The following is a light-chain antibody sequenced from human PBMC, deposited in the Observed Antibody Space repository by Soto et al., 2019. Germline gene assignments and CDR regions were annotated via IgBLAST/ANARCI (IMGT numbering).Light chain of an antibody. V-gene: IGKV4-1*01. CDR2: WAS. J-gene: IGKJ1*01. CDR3: QQCYTTPWT. Sequence: DIVMTQSPDSLAVSLGERATINCKSSQSVLYSPNNKNYLAWYQQKPGQPPKLLIYWASTRESGVPDRFSGSGSGTDSTLTITSLQAEDVALYYCQQCYTTPWTFGQGTKVEIK. CDR1: QSVLYSPNNKNY.